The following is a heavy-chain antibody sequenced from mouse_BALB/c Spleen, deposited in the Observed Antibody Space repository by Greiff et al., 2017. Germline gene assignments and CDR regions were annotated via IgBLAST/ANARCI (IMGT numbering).Heavy chain of an antibody. CDR2: ISTYYGDA. CDR1: GYTFTDYA. V-gene: IGHV1S137*01. J-gene: IGHJ2*01. CDR3: ARWDALDY. D-gene: IGHD4-1*01. Sequence: QVQLKESGAELVRPGVSVKISCKGSGYTFTDYAMHWVKQSHAKSLEWIGVISTYYGDASYNQKFKGKATMTVDKSSSTAYMELARLTSEDSAIYYCARWDALDYWGQGTTLTVSS.